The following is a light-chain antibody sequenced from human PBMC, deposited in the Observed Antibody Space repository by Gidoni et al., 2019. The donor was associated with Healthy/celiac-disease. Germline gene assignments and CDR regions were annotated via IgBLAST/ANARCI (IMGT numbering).Light chain of an antibody. CDR3: QQSYSTPRYT. Sequence: DIQMTQSPSSLSASVGDRVTITCRASQSISSYLNWYQQKPGKAPKLLIYAASSLQSGVPSRFSGSGSGTDFPLTISSLQPEDFATYYCQQSYSTPRYTFGQXTKLEIK. CDR2: AAS. CDR1: QSISSY. V-gene: IGKV1-39*01. J-gene: IGKJ2*01.